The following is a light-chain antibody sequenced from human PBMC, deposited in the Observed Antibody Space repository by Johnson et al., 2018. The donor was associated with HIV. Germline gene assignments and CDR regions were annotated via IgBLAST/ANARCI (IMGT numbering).Light chain of an antibody. Sequence: QSILTQPPSVSAASGQRVDISCSGGSANIENNYVSWYQQLPHTAPKLVIHDNNKRPSGIPDRFSGSKSGTSATLGITGLPTGAEADYYCGTWDSSLSAGGANYVFGTGTKVTVL. CDR3: GTWDSSLSAGGANYV. J-gene: IGLJ1*01. V-gene: IGLV1-51*01. CDR1: SANIENNY. CDR2: DNN.